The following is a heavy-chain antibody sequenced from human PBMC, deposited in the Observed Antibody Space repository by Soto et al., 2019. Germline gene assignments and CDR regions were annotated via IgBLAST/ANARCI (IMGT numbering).Heavy chain of an antibody. CDR3: ARDFHRGFFGVPTGYGYFDY. J-gene: IGHJ4*02. V-gene: IGHV1-18*01. CDR1: GYTFTSYG. CDR2: ISAYNGNT. Sequence: ASVKVSCKASGYTFTSYGISWVRQAPGQGLEWMGWISAYNGNTNYAQKLQGRVTMTTDTSTSTAYMELRSLRAEDTAVYYCARDFHRGFFGVPTGYGYFDYWGQGTLVTVSS. D-gene: IGHD3-3*01.